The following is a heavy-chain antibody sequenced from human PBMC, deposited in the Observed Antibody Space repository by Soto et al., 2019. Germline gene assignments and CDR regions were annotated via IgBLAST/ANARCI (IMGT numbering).Heavy chain of an antibody. J-gene: IGHJ4*02. Sequence: QVQLVQSGAEGKQPGSSGKVSCKASGGSFGKSAINWVRQTPGQGLEWLGGFIPVYRTLNYAQKFQGRVTITADESTGTAYMTLRSLASDDTAVYYCATGVIWIGYFTVDSWGQGTRVTVSS. CDR3: ATGVIWIGYFTVDS. CDR2: FIPVYRTL. V-gene: IGHV1-69*01. CDR1: GGSFGKSA. D-gene: IGHD3-3*01.